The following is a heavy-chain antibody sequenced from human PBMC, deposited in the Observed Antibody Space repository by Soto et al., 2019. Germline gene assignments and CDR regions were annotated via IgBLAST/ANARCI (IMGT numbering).Heavy chain of an antibody. V-gene: IGHV4-31*03. Sequence: QVHLQESGPGLVRPSQTLSLTCTVSGGSISSGDYSCSWVRQHPGKGLAWLAYIYSIGSTYYNPSLKGRLGISVNTSKNQFSLRLTSLTAGDTAGYYWARAVGGDHFDYWGQGTLVTVSS. J-gene: IGHJ4*02. CDR3: ARAVGGDHFDY. CDR1: GGSISSGDYS. D-gene: IGHD3-16*01. CDR2: IYSIGST.